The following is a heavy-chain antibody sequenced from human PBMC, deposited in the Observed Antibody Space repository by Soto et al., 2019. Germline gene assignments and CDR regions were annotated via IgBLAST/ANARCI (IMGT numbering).Heavy chain of an antibody. CDR3: ARGTSGRLRLGELSLVGVRYYYYYGMDV. CDR1: GGTFSSYA. V-gene: IGHV1-69*13. D-gene: IGHD3-16*02. J-gene: IGHJ6*02. CDR2: IIPTFGTA. Sequence: ASVKVSCKASGGTFSSYAISWVRQAPGQGLEWMGGIIPTFGTANYAQKFQGRVTITADESTSTAYMELSSLGSEDTAVYYCARGTSGRLRLGELSLVGVRYYYYYGMDVWGQGTTVTVSS.